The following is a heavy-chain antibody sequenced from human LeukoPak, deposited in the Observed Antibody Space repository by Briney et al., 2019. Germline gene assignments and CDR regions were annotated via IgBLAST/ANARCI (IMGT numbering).Heavy chain of an antibody. CDR1: GFTFSSYS. CDR2: ISSSSSYI. V-gene: IGHV3-21*01. J-gene: IGHJ3*02. CDR3: ARSPSVWLLYSVARNAFDI. Sequence: PGGSLRLSCAASGFTFSSYSMNWIRQAPGKGLEWVSSISSSSSYIYYADSVKGRFTISRDNAKNSLYLQMNSLRAEDTAVYYCARSPSVWLLYSVARNAFDIWGQGTMVTVSS. D-gene: IGHD3-3*01.